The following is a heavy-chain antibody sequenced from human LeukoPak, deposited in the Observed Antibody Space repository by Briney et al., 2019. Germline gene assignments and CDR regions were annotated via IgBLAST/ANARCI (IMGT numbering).Heavy chain of an antibody. Sequence: PGGSLRLSCAASGFTFSSYSMNWVRQAPGKGLEWVSYISSSSSTIYYADSVKGRFTISRDNAKNSLYLQMNSLRDEDTAVYYCAKSTSTVMVTSLNYWGQGTLVTVSS. D-gene: IGHD5-18*01. CDR3: AKSTSTVMVTSLNY. V-gene: IGHV3-48*02. CDR2: ISSSSSTI. J-gene: IGHJ4*02. CDR1: GFTFSSYS.